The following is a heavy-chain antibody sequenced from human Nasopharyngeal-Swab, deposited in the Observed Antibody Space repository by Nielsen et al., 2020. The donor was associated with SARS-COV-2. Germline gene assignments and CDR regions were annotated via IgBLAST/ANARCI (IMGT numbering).Heavy chain of an antibody. D-gene: IGHD3-22*01. CDR2: IYYSGST. CDR3: ARETLGLGIVVGDY. Sequence: SETLSLTCTVSGGFISSGGYYWSWIRQHPGKGLEWIGYIYYSGSTYYNPSLKSRVTISVDTSKNQFSLKLSSVTAADTAVYYCARETLGLGIVVGDYWGQGTLVTVSS. J-gene: IGHJ4*02. V-gene: IGHV4-31*03. CDR1: GGFISSGGYY.